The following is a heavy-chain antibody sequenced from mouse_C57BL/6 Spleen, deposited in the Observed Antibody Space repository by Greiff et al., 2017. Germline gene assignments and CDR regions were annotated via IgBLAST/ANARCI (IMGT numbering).Heavy chain of an antibody. CDR3: ARGEIYYDYLAWFAY. CDR2: IYPRDGST. V-gene: IGHV1-85*01. CDR1: GYTFTSYD. D-gene: IGHD2-4*01. J-gene: IGHJ3*01. Sequence: QVQLKQPGPELVKPGASVKLSCKASGYTFTSYDINWVKQRPGQGLEWIGCIYPRDGSTKYNEKFKSKATLTVDTSSSTAYMELHRLTSEDSAVYFCARGEIYYDYLAWFAYWGQGTLVTVSA.